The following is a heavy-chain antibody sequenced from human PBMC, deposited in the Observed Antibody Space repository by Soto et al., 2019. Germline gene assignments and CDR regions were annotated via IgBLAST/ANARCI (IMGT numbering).Heavy chain of an antibody. J-gene: IGHJ4*02. V-gene: IGHV3-23*01. D-gene: IGHD3-10*01. CDR1: GFTFRIYA. CDR2: ISGSGGST. CDR3: TKDQRGTYYSGSGTHVDQGY. Sequence: EVQLLESGGGFVQPGGSLRLSCAASGFTFRIYAMFFVLQAAGKWLEWVSAISGSGGSTYYADSVKGRLTISGDNSKNTLYLLMNNQRTVDTAVYYSTKDQRGTYYSGSGTHVDQGYWGQGTLVTVSS.